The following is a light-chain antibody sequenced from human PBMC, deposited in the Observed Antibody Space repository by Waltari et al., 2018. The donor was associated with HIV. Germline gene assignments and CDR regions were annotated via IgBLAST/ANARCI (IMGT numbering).Light chain of an antibody. CDR3: QQYDALPPT. CDR1: QDIRKY. V-gene: IGKV1-33*01. J-gene: IGKJ4*01. Sequence: DIQMTQSPSSLSASVGHRVTITCQASQDIRKYLNWYQQKPGKAPELLISCASTLQTGVPSRFSGSGYVTDYTFTITSLQPEDIATYYCQQYDALPPTFGGGTRVDIK. CDR2: CAS.